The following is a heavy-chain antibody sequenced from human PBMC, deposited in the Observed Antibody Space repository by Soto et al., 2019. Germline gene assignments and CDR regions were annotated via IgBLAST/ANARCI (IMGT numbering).Heavy chain of an antibody. CDR1: GYTFTSYA. Sequence: QVQLVQSGAEVKKPGASVKVSCKASGYTFTSYAMHWVRQAPGQRLEWMGWINAGNGNTKYSQKFQGRVTITRDTSASTANMELSSLRSEATAVYYCGRALQIGVAATEWGYWGQGTLVTVSS. D-gene: IGHD2-15*01. CDR3: GRALQIGVAATEWGY. J-gene: IGHJ4*02. V-gene: IGHV1-3*01. CDR2: INAGNGNT.